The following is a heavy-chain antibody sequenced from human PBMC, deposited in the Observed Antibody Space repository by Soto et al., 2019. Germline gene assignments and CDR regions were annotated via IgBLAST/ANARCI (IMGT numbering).Heavy chain of an antibody. CDR2: INAGYGNT. D-gene: IGHD7-27*01. CDR3: ARDTGDGTFDF. V-gene: IGHV1-3*01. Sequence: APVKVSWTGAGEAFSSYASTWGRQAPGQGLEWMGWINAGYGNTKSSQKFQDRVTISPDTSASTAYMELTSLRSEGTAVYYCARDTGDGTFDFWGQGTLVTVSS. CDR1: GEAFSSYA. J-gene: IGHJ4*02.